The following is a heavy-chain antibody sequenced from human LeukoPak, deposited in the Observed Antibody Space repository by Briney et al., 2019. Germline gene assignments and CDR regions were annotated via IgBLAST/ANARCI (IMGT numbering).Heavy chain of an antibody. D-gene: IGHD4-11*01. V-gene: IGHV1-58*01. CDR3: AAVGSNPPAYYYYYYGMDV. J-gene: IGHJ6*02. Sequence: SVKVSCEASGFTFTSSAVQWVRQARGQRLEWIGWIVVGSGNTNYAQKFQERVTITRDMSTSTAYMELSSLRSEDTAVYYCAAVGSNPPAYYYYYYGMDVWGQGTTVTVSS. CDR2: IVVGSGNT. CDR1: GFTFTSSA.